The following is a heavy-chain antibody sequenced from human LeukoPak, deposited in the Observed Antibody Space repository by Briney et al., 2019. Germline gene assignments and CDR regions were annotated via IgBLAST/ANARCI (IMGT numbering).Heavy chain of an antibody. CDR3: ARDRGYDFWSGYYHAFDI. CDR1: GFTFSSYS. CDR2: ISSSSSTI. Sequence: PGGSLRLSCAASGFTFSSYSMNWVRQAPGKGLEWVSYISSSSSTIYYADSVKGRFTISRDNAKNSLYLQMNSLRAEDMAVYYCARDRGYDFWSGYYHAFDIWGQGTMVTVSS. V-gene: IGHV3-48*01. J-gene: IGHJ3*02. D-gene: IGHD3-3*01.